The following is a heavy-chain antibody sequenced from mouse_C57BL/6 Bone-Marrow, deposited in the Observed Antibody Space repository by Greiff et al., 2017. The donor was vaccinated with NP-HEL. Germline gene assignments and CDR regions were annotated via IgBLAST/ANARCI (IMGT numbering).Heavy chain of an antibody. D-gene: IGHD2-3*01. Sequence: QVQLKESGPGLVAPSQSLSITCTVSGFSLTSYGVSWVRQPPGKGLEWLGVICGDGSTNYYSALISRLSSSKDNSKSQVFLKLNSVQTDDTTTYYCAKLDGYYYCFGYWGQGTTLTVSS. J-gene: IGHJ2*01. CDR3: AKLDGYYYCFGY. V-gene: IGHV2-3*01. CDR1: GFSLTSYG. CDR2: ICGDGST.